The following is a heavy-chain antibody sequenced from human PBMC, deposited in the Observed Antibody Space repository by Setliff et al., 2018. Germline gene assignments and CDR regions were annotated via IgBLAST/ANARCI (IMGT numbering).Heavy chain of an antibody. CDR3: ARIITTRASAADFDY. CDR2: LYYGVTTFNT. V-gene: IGHV4-39*02. Sequence: PSETLSLTCTVSGDSITSSAYFWGWSRQPPGKGLEWIGSLYYGVTTFNTFYNPSLKSRITIYPDTSNNHFSLRLTSVTAADTGVYYCARIITTRASAADFDYWGQGNLVTVS. CDR1: GDSITSSAYF. D-gene: IGHD1-1*01. J-gene: IGHJ4*02.